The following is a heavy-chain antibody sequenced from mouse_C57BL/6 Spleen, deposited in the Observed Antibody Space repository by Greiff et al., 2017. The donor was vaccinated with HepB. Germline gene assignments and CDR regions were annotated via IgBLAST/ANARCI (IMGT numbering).Heavy chain of an antibody. CDR2: IYPRSGNT. Sequence: QVQLKESGAELARPGASVKLSCKASGYTFTSYGISWVKQRTGQGLEWIGEIYPRSGNTYYNEKFKGKAPLTADKSSSTAYMELRSLTSEDSAVYFCARSPYYYGSSEGYYFDYWGQGTTLTVSS. J-gene: IGHJ2*01. CDR1: GYTFTSYG. V-gene: IGHV1-81*01. CDR3: ARSPYYYGSSEGYYFDY. D-gene: IGHD1-1*01.